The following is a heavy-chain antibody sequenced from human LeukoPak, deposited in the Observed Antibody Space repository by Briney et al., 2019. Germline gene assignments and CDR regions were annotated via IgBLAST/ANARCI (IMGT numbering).Heavy chain of an antibody. CDR1: GFTFSSYW. CDR2: INSDGSST. CDR3: ARLGCSGGSWGCGAFDI. Sequence: GGSLRLSCAASGFTFSSYWMHWVRQAPGKGLVWVSRINSDGSSTSYADSVKGRFTISRDNAKNTMYLQMNSLRAEDTAVYYCARLGCSGGSWGCGAFDIWGQGTMVTVSS. D-gene: IGHD2-15*01. J-gene: IGHJ3*02. V-gene: IGHV3-74*01.